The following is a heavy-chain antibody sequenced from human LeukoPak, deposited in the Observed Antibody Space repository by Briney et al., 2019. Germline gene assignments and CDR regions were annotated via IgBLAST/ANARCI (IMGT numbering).Heavy chain of an antibody. V-gene: IGHV3-21*01. CDR1: GFTFSSYS. CDR2: ISSSSSYI. D-gene: IGHD6-19*01. J-gene: IGHJ4*02. CDR3: ASCSSSGWYFPFDY. Sequence: GGSLRLSCAASGFTFSSYSMNWVRQAPGKGLEWVSPISSSSSYIYYADSVKGRFTISRDNAKNSLYLQMNSLRAEDTAVYYCASCSSSGWYFPFDYWGQGTLVTVSS.